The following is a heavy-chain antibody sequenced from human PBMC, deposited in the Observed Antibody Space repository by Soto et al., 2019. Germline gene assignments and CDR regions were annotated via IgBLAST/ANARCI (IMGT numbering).Heavy chain of an antibody. CDR1: GGSISSGGYY. J-gene: IGHJ5*02. D-gene: IGHD2-2*02. Sequence: SETLSLTCTVSGGSISSGGYYWSWIRQHPGKGLEWIGYIYYSGSTYYNPSLKSRATISVDTSKNQFSLKLSSVTAADTAVYYCARENIVVVPAAIRNWFDPWGQGTLVTVSS. CDR3: ARENIVVVPAAIRNWFDP. CDR2: IYYSGST. V-gene: IGHV4-31*03.